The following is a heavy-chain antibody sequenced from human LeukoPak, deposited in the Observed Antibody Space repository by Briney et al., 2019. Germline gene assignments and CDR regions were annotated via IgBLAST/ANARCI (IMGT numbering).Heavy chain of an antibody. CDR1: GLSFSSYW. CDR2: TNLHGTAV. Sequence: PGGSLRLSCAVSGLSFSSYWMHWVRQAPGKGLVWVARTNLHGTAVDYADSVRGRFTISRDNAKNTLFLQMNSLRAEDTAVYYCARAFTYVRLGDHWGQGTLVTVSS. V-gene: IGHV3-74*01. D-gene: IGHD3-16*01. J-gene: IGHJ4*02. CDR3: ARAFTYVRLGDH.